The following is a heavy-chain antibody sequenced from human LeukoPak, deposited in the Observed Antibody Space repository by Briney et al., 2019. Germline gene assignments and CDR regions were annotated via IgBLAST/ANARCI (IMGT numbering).Heavy chain of an antibody. V-gene: IGHV4-39*07. CDR3: ARVMAARREDLNWFDP. CDR1: GGSISSSGSY. Sequence: SETLSLTCTVSGGSISSSGSYWGWIRQPPGKGLEWIGSIYYSGNTYNPSLKSRVTISVDTSKNQFSLKLTSVNAADTAVYYCARVMAARREDLNWFDPWGQGTLVTVSS. D-gene: IGHD6-6*01. J-gene: IGHJ5*02. CDR2: IYYSGNT.